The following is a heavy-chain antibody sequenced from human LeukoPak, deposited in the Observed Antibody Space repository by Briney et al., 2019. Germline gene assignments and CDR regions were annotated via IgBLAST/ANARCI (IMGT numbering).Heavy chain of an antibody. CDR2: INHSGST. CDR1: GGSFSGYY. V-gene: IGHV4-34*01. D-gene: IGHD3-16*02. J-gene: IGHJ4*02. Sequence: KPSETLSLTCAVYGGSFSGYYWSWIRQPPGKGLEWIGEINHSGSTNYNPSLKSRVTISVDTSKNQFSLKLSSVTAADTAVYYCARRANYYDYVWGSYRHNDYWGQGTLVTVSS. CDR3: ARRANYYDYVWGSYRHNDY.